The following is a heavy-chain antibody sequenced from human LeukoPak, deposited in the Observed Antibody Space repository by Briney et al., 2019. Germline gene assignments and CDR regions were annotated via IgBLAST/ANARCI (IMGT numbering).Heavy chain of an antibody. V-gene: IGHV4-59*01. J-gene: IGHJ4*02. D-gene: IGHD5-18*01. Sequence: GSLRLSCAASGFTFSSYAMHWIRQPPGKGLESIGYISYSGSTNYNPSLKSRVTISVDTSKNQFSLKLSSVTAADTAVYYCARSIDSYGPGRRGSFDYWGQGTLVSVSS. CDR2: ISYSGST. CDR1: GFTFSSYA. CDR3: ARSIDSYGPGRRGSFDY.